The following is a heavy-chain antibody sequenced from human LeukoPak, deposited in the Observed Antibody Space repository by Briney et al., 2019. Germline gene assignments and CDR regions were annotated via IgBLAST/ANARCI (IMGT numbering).Heavy chain of an antibody. CDR2: ISDSGGST. Sequence: GGSLRLSCAASGFTFSNYVMSWVRQAPGKGLEWVSTISDSGGSTYYADSVKGRFTISRDNSKNTLYLQMNSLRAEDTAVYYCAKEYDILTGYYAFDIWGQGTMVTVSS. D-gene: IGHD3-9*01. J-gene: IGHJ3*02. CDR3: AKEYDILTGYYAFDI. V-gene: IGHV3-23*01. CDR1: GFTFSNYV.